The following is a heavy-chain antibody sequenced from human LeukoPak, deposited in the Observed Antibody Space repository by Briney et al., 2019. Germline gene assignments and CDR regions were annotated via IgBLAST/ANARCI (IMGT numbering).Heavy chain of an antibody. CDR3: AGGGAVADFDY. D-gene: IGHD6-19*01. CDR1: GGSISSYY. J-gene: IGHJ4*02. CDR2: IYYSGST. Sequence: KSSETLSLTCTVSGGSISSYYWSWIRQPPGKGQEWIGYIYYSGSTNYNPSLKSRVTISVNTSKNQFSLKLSSVTAADTAVYYCAGGGAVADFDYWGQGTLVTVSS. V-gene: IGHV4-59*01.